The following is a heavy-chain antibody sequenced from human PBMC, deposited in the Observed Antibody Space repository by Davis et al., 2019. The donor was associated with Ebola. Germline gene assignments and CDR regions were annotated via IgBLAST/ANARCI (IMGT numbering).Heavy chain of an antibody. J-gene: IGHJ5*02. V-gene: IGHV1-8*01. CDR2: LNPNTGNT. CDR3: VRRTGWFDP. Sequence: ASVKVSCKASGYTFTSYDINWVRQATGQGLEWMGWLNPNTGNTGYTQKFQGRVTMTRNTSFSTAYMELSSLRSDDTAIYYCVRRTGWFDPWGQGTLVTVSS. CDR1: GYTFTSYD.